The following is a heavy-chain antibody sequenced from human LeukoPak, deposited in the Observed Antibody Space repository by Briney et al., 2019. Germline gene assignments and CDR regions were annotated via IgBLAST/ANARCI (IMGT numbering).Heavy chain of an antibody. CDR1: GYSFTSYW. CDR3: ARLIGSYSSSWYSQYYYYMDV. Sequence: PGESLKISCKGSGYSFTSYWIGWVRQMPGKGLEWMGIIYPGDSDTRYSPSFQGQVTISADKSISTAYLQWSSLKASDTAMYYCARLIGSYSSSWYSQYYYYMDVWGKGTTVTVSS. J-gene: IGHJ6*03. V-gene: IGHV5-51*01. D-gene: IGHD6-13*01. CDR2: IYPGDSDT.